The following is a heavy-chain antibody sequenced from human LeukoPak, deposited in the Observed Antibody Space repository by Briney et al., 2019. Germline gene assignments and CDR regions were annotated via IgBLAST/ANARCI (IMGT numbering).Heavy chain of an antibody. Sequence: GGSLRLSCTGAGVTFEDYYLSWIRQAPGKGLEWISYVSSTGGDKFYADPVKGRFTISRDNARNSVYMEMNDLIAEDTAFYYCARGENGSFDRWGQGTLVIVSS. CDR1: GVTFEDYY. CDR3: ARGENGSFDR. CDR2: VSSTGGDK. J-gene: IGHJ4*02. V-gene: IGHV3-11*01. D-gene: IGHD3-10*01.